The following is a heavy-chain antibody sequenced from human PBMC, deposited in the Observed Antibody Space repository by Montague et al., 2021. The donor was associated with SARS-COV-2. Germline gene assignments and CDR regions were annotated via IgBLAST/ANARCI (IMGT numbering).Heavy chain of an antibody. D-gene: IGHD6-13*01. CDR3: ARVGRQQLVRLSGMDV. V-gene: IGHV4-39*07. Sequence: SETLSLTCTVSGGSISSSSYYWGWIRQPPGKGLEWIGSIYYSGSTYYNPSLKSRVTISVDTSKNQFSLKLSSVTAADTAVYYCARVGRQQLVRLSGMDVRGQGTTV. J-gene: IGHJ6*02. CDR1: GGSISSSSYY. CDR2: IYYSGST.